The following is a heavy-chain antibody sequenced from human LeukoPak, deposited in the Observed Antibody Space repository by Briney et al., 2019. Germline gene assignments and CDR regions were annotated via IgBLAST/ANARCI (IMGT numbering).Heavy chain of an antibody. Sequence: GGSLRLSSAASGFTFSSYEMNWVRQAPGKGLEWVSYISGSGSAIYYADSVKGRFTISRDNAKNSLYLQMNSLRAEDTAVYYCARDGYHYYGSGTYFGYYYMDVWGKGTTVTISS. D-gene: IGHD3-10*01. J-gene: IGHJ6*03. V-gene: IGHV3-48*03. CDR1: GFTFSSYE. CDR2: ISGSGSAI. CDR3: ARDGYHYYGSGTYFGYYYMDV.